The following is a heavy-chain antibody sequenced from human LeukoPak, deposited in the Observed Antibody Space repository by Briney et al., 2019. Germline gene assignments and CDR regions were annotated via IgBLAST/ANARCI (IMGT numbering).Heavy chain of an antibody. CDR2: ISHDGTVT. Sequence: PGRSLRLSCEASGFTFSSYGMQWVRQAPGMGPEWVSVISHDGTVTHYADSVKGRFTISRDSSTNTLYLQMDSLRTEDTAVYYCAKEGSQYASSWFDYWGQGTLVTASS. CDR1: GFTFSSYG. V-gene: IGHV3-30*18. J-gene: IGHJ4*02. D-gene: IGHD6-13*01. CDR3: AKEGSQYASSWFDY.